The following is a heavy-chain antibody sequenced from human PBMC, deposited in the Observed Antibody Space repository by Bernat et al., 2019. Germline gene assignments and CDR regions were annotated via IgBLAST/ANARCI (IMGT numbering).Heavy chain of an antibody. J-gene: IGHJ1*01. V-gene: IGHV3-23*01. Sequence: EVQLLESGGGLVQPGGSLSLSCAASGFTFSSYAMSWVRQAPGKGLEWVSAISGSASSTYYADSVKGRFTISRDNSKNTLYLQMNSLRAEDTAVYYCAKGVRQLVLYFQYWGQGTLVTVSS. CDR3: AKGVRQLVLYFQY. D-gene: IGHD6-13*01. CDR2: ISGSASST. CDR1: GFTFSSYA.